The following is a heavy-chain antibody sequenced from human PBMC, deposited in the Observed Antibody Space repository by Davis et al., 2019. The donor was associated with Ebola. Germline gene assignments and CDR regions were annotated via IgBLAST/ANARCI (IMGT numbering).Heavy chain of an antibody. Sequence: SLKISCVASGFTFDDYAMHWIRQAPGKGLEWVSGITWKSDNIAYADSVKGRFTISRDNAKNTLYLQMNTLRAEDTAVYYCARDLGMGRRVDAFDIWGQGTMVTVSS. CDR2: ITWKSDNI. V-gene: IGHV3-9*01. CDR1: GFTFDDYA. J-gene: IGHJ3*02. CDR3: ARDLGMGRRVDAFDI. D-gene: IGHD7-27*01.